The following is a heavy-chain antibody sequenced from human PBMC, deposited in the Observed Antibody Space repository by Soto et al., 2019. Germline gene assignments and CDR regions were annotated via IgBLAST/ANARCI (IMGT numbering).Heavy chain of an antibody. CDR3: ASLYYYDSSGYYSSTY. Sequence: PGGSLRLSCAASGFTFSSYAMHWVRQAPGKGLEWVAVISYDGSNKYYADSVKGRFTISRDNSKNTLYLQMNSLRAEDTAVYYCASLYYYDSSGYYSSTYWGQGTLVTDSS. CDR1: GFTFSSYA. J-gene: IGHJ4*02. V-gene: IGHV3-30-3*01. D-gene: IGHD3-22*01. CDR2: ISYDGSNK.